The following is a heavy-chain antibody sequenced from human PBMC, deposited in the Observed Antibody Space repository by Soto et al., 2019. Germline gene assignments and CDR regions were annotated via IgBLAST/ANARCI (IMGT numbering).Heavy chain of an antibody. CDR2: INPNSGGT. D-gene: IGHD2-2*02. Sequence: WASVKVSCKASGYTFSGYYIHWLRQAPGQGLEWMGWINPNSGGTNYAQKFQGRVTVTRDTPTSTAYMELSRLTSDDTAVYYCARSLTEGYCTITGCYTRPLYGMDVWGQGTTVTVSS. V-gene: IGHV1-2*02. CDR3: ARSLTEGYCTITGCYTRPLYGMDV. CDR1: GYTFSGYY. J-gene: IGHJ6*02.